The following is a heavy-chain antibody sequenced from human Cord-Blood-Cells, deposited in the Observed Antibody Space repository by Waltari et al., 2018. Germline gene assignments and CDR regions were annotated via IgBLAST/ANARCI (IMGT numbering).Heavy chain of an antibody. CDR2: ISSSSSYI. CDR3: ARDRGMIAARDAFDI. J-gene: IGHJ3*02. D-gene: IGHD6-6*01. CDR1: GLTFSSPS. V-gene: IGHV3-21*01. Sequence: EVQLVESGGGLVKPGGPLRLSCAAPGLTFSSPSMHWVRPAPGEGLEWVSSISSSSSYIYDADSVRGRFTISRENAKNSLYLQMNSLRAEDTAVYYCARDRGMIAARDAFDIWGQGTMVTVSS.